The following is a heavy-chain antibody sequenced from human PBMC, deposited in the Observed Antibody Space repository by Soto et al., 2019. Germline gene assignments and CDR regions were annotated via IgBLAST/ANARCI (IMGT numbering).Heavy chain of an antibody. D-gene: IGHD6-13*01. Sequence: QVQLVQSGAEVKKPGSSVKVSCKASGGTFSSYAISWVRQAPGQGLEWMGGIIPIFGTANYAQKFQGRVTITADESMSTAYMELSSLRSEDTAVYYCARDRGIAAAGTGYFDYWGQGTLVTVSS. CDR1: GGTFSSYA. CDR3: ARDRGIAAAGTGYFDY. CDR2: IIPIFGTA. J-gene: IGHJ4*02. V-gene: IGHV1-69*01.